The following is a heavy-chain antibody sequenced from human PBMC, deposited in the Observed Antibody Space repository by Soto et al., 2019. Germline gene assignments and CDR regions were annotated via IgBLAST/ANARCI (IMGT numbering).Heavy chain of an antibody. V-gene: IGHV1-69*01. CDR2: IIPIFGTT. Sequence: QVQLVQSGAEVKKPGSSVKVSCKASGGTFNNYAFIWVRQAPGQGLQWMGGIIPIFGTTTYAQKFLGRVTLTADDSTRTVYLDLSSLRSEDTAVYYCVMANYVFDYWGQGTLVTVSS. CDR3: VMANYVFDY. D-gene: IGHD3-16*01. J-gene: IGHJ4*02. CDR1: GGTFNNYA.